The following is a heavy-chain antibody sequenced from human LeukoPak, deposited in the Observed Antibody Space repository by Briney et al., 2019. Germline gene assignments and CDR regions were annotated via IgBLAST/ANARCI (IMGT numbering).Heavy chain of an antibody. CDR1: GFTFDDYA. J-gene: IGHJ6*02. CDR2: ISGDGGST. V-gene: IGHV3-43*02. Sequence: GGPLRLSCAASGFTFDDYAMHWVRQAPGKGLEWVSLISGDGGSTYYADSVKGRFTISRDNSKNSLYLQMNSLRTEDTALYYCAKSSSWYIPYYYYGMDVWGQGTTVTVSS. CDR3: AKSSSWYIPYYYYGMDV. D-gene: IGHD6-13*01.